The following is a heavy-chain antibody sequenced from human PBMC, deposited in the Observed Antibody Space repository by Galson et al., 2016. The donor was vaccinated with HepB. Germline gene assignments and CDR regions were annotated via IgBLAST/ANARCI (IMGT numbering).Heavy chain of an antibody. CDR2: IGSGGSTI. D-gene: IGHD6-13*01. J-gene: IGHJ6*02. V-gene: IGHV3-48*02. CDR3: ARDGGQQVVRWERLRKVYYYYPMDV. Sequence: SLRLSCAASGFSISSYSFNWVRQAPGKGLEWVSHIGSGGSTISYADSVKVRFTISRDNAKNSLYLQMNTLRDDDTAVYYCARDGGQQVVRWERLRKVYYYYPMDVWGQGTTVTVSS. CDR1: GFSISSYS.